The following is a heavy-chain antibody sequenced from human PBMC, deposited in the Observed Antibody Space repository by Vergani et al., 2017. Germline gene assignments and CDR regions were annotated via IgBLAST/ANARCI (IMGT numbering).Heavy chain of an antibody. Sequence: QVQLQESGPGLVKPSETLSLTCTVSGGSISSYYWSWIRQPPGKGLEWIGYSYYSGSTNYNPSLKSRVTISVDTSKNQFSLKLSSVTAADTAVYYCARAYCSGGSCYSRRYFDYWGQGTLVTVSS. CDR2: SYYSGST. V-gene: IGHV4-59*01. CDR3: ARAYCSGGSCYSRRYFDY. CDR1: GGSISSYY. J-gene: IGHJ4*02. D-gene: IGHD2-15*01.